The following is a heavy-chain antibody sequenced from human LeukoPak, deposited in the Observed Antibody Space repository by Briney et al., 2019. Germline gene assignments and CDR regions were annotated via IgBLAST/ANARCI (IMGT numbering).Heavy chain of an antibody. D-gene: IGHD2-15*01. Sequence: SETLSLTCTVSGGSISSYYWSWIRQPAGKGLEWIGYIYYSGSTNYNPSLENRVTISVDTSKKQFSLKLSSVTAADTAVYYCARHKETCSGDYCYLDYFDYWGQGTLVTVSS. V-gene: IGHV4-59*08. CDR1: GGSISSYY. CDR3: ARHKETCSGDYCYLDYFDY. CDR2: IYYSGST. J-gene: IGHJ4*02.